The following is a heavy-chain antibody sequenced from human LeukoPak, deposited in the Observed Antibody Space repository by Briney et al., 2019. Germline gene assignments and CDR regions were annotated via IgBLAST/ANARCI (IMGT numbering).Heavy chain of an antibody. CDR1: GCTISSFY. CDR3: ARHVICGGGNCYGAALDY. J-gene: IGHJ4*02. CDR2: IHTSGTT. V-gene: IGHV4-4*09. Sequence: PSETLSLTCTVSGCTISSFYLSWIRQPPGKGLEWIGYIHTSGTTNYSDSLKSRVTISIDSSKNPFSLQLNTVTAADTAVYYCARHVICGGGNCYGAALDYWGQGTLVTVSS. D-gene: IGHD2-15*01.